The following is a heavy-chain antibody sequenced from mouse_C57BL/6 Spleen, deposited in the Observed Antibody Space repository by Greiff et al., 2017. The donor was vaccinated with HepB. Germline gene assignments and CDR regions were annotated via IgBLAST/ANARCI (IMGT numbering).Heavy chain of an antibody. CDR2: IYPRSGNT. D-gene: IGHD5-1*01. CDR3: AVRVPLAY. Sequence: VQLQQSGAELARPGASVKLSCKASGYTFTSYGISWVKQRTGQGLEWIGEIYPRSGNTYYNEKFKGKATLTADKSSSTAYMELRSLTSEDSAVYVCAVRVPLAYWGQGTLVTVSA. CDR1: GYTFTSYG. V-gene: IGHV1-81*01. J-gene: IGHJ3*01.